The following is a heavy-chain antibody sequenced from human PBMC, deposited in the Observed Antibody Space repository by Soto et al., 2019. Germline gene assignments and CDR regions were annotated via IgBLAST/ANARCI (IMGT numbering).Heavy chain of an antibody. Sequence: TLSLTCTVPGGSISSYHWSWIRQHPGKGLEWIGYIYYSGTTNYSPSLKSRVTISVDTSKNQFSLELSSVTAADSAIYYCARQSGGYYYYGMDVWGQGTTVTVSS. J-gene: IGHJ6*02. CDR2: IYYSGTT. D-gene: IGHD1-26*01. V-gene: IGHV4-59*08. CDR1: GGSISSYH. CDR3: ARQSGGYYYYGMDV.